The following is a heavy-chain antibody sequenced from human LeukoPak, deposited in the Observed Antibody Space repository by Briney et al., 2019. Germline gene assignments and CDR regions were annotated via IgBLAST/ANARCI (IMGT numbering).Heavy chain of an antibody. Sequence: SETLSLTCTVSGGSISSYYWSWIRQPPGKGLEWIGYIYYSGSTNYNPSLKSRVAISVDTSKNQFSLKLSSVTAADTAVYYCARVGGYEGGYWGQGTLVTVSS. CDR3: ARVGGYEGGY. CDR1: GGSISSYY. V-gene: IGHV4-59*01. D-gene: IGHD5-12*01. CDR2: IYYSGST. J-gene: IGHJ4*02.